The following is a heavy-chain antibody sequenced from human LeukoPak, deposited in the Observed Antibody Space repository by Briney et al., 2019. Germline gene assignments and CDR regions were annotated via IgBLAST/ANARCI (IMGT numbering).Heavy chain of an antibody. J-gene: IGHJ4*02. CDR2: ISGSGGST. D-gene: IGHD1-26*01. V-gene: IGHV3-23*01. Sequence: GGSLTLSCAPSGFTFSYYAMSWVRQAPGKGLEWVSAISGSGGSTYYADSVKGRFTISRDNSKNTLYLQMNSLRAEDTAVYYCAKAQGSTGSYFFDYWGQGTLVTVSS. CDR1: GFTFSYYA. CDR3: AKAQGSTGSYFFDY.